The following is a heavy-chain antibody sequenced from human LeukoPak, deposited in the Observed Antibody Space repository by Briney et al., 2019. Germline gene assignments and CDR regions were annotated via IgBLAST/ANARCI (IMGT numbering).Heavy chain of an antibody. CDR1: GGTFSSYA. D-gene: IGHD1-26*01. CDR3: ASDKSGSSELYYFDY. Sequence: SVKVSCKASGGTFSSYAISWVRQAPGQGLEWMGGIIPIFGTANYAQKFQGRVTITADESTSTAYMELSSLRPEDTAVYYCASDKSGSSELYYFDYWGQGTLVTVSS. CDR2: IIPIFGTA. J-gene: IGHJ4*02. V-gene: IGHV1-69*13.